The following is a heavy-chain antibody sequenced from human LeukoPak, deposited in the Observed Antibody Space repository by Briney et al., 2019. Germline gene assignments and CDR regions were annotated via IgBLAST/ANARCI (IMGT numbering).Heavy chain of an antibody. CDR2: IYHSGST. D-gene: IGHD6-6*01. J-gene: IGHJ4*02. Sequence: SETLSLTCAVSGYSISSGYYWGWIRQPPGKGLEWIGSIYHSGSTYYNPSLKSRVTISVDTSKNQFSLRLSSVTAADTAVYYCARSAVRNYYFDYWGQGTLVTVSS. V-gene: IGHV4-38-2*01. CDR3: ARSAVRNYYFDY. CDR1: GYSISSGYY.